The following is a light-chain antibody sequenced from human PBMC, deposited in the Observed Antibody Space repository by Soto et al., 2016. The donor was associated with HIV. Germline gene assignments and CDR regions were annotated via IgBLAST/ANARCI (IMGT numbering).Light chain of an antibody. CDR2: KAS. V-gene: IGKV1-5*03. CDR3: QQYNSYPLT. J-gene: IGKJ4*01. Sequence: DIQMTQSPSTLSASIGDRVTITCRASQSISAWLAWYQQKPGEAPNLLIYKASNLQSGVPLRFSGSGSGTEFTLTISSLHPDDFAIYYCQQYNSYPLTFGGGTKVEIK. CDR1: QSISAW.